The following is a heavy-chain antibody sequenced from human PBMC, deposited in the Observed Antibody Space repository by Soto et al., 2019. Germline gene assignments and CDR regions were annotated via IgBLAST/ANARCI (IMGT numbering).Heavy chain of an antibody. Sequence: QVQLVQSGAEVKKPGASVKVSCKASGYTFTSYGISWVRQAPGQGLEWMGWISAYNGNTNYAQKLQGRVTMTTDPSKSTAYMERRSLRSDDTAVYYCAIDAYNREFDCWGQGTLVTVSS. J-gene: IGHJ4*02. CDR2: ISAYNGNT. CDR1: GYTFTSYG. V-gene: IGHV1-18*01. D-gene: IGHD1-1*01. CDR3: AIDAYNREFDC.